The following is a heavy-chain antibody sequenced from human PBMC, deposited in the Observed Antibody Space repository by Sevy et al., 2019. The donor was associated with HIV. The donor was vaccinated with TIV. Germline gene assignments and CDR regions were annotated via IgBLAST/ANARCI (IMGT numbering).Heavy chain of an antibody. V-gene: IGHV3-21*01. D-gene: IGHD2-2*02. CDR2: ITSSSSFI. J-gene: IGHJ6*02. Sequence: GESLKISCAASGFTFRSYSMNWVRQAPGRGLEWVSSITSSSSFIFYADSVKGRFTISRDNAKNSLFLQMNSLRAEDTAVYYCARPTSGLSEYEPLDTARFYGMDVWGQGTTVTVSS. CDR1: GFTFRSYS. CDR3: ARPTSGLSEYEPLDTARFYGMDV.